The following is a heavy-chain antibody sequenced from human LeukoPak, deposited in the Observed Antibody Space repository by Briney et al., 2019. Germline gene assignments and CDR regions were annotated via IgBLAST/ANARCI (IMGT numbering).Heavy chain of an antibody. Sequence: PGGSLRLSCAASGFTFETAWMTWVRQAPGKGLEWVGRIKSETDGGTTDYAAPVKGRFTISRDDSRNTLYLQMNSLKAEDTAVYYCSTPSGAPTTLSPSFGAWGQGALVTVSS. CDR1: GFTFETAW. V-gene: IGHV3-15*01. J-gene: IGHJ5*02. CDR2: IKSETDGGTT. D-gene: IGHD5-12*01. CDR3: STPSGAPTTLSPSFGA.